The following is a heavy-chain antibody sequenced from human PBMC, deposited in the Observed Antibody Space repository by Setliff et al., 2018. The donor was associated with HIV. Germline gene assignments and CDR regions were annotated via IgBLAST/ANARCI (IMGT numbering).Heavy chain of an antibody. J-gene: IGHJ3*01. Sequence: PSETLSLTCTVSGGSISSHSWSWIRKPPGKGLEWIGYIYYPGITDNNPSLEGRVTISLETSKNQFSLRLTSVSAADTALYYCARKSGFHEGWDIFAVVAGAFDVWGQGTVVTVSS. CDR2: IYYPGIT. D-gene: IGHD3-3*01. V-gene: IGHV4-59*11. CDR1: GGSISSHS. CDR3: ARKSGFHEGWDIFAVVAGAFDV.